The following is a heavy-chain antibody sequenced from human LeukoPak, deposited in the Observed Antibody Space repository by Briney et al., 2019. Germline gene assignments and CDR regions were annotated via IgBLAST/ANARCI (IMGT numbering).Heavy chain of an antibody. D-gene: IGHD4-17*01. CDR2: ITCKTDGGIT. V-gene: IGHV3-15*01. Sequence: GGSLRLSCAASGFSFTDAWMSWVRQAPGKGLEWVGRITCKTDGGITDSAAPVKGRFTVSRDDSKNTLFLQMSSLRTEGTAVYYCARVGPHDYGDGGDAFDIWGQGTMVTVSS. CDR3: ARVGPHDYGDGGDAFDI. CDR1: GFSFTDAW. J-gene: IGHJ3*02.